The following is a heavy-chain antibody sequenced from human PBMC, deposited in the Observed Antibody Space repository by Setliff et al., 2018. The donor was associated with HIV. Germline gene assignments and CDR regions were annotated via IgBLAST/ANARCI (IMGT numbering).Heavy chain of an antibody. J-gene: IGHJ2*01. Sequence: KPSETLSLTCSVSGDSFSIHYWNWIRQPADKGLEWIGRIYSSGATSYNPSLRSRVTMSVDTSKNQLSLTLDSMTAADTAVYYCAKDRGYYFDLWGRGILVTVSS. V-gene: IGHV4-4*07. CDR3: AKDRGYYFDL. D-gene: IGHD3-10*01. CDR2: IYSSGAT. CDR1: GDSFSIHY.